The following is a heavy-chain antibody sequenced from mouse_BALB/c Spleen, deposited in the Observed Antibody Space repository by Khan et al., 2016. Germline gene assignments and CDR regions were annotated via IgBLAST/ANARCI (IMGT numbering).Heavy chain of an antibody. Sequence: EVQLVESGGGLVQPKGSLKLSCAASVFTFNTYAMDWVRQAPGKGLEWVARISTKSNNLSTYYADSVKDRLTISRDDSQSMLYLQMNNLKTEDTAMYYCVRQNLRWYFDVWGAGTTVTVSS. D-gene: IGHD1-1*01. J-gene: IGHJ1*01. V-gene: IGHV10-1*02. CDR3: VRQNLRWYFDV. CDR1: VFTFNTYA. CDR2: ISTKSNNLST.